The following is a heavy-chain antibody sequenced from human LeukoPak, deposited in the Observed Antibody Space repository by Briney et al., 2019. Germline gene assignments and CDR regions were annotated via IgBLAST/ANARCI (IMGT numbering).Heavy chain of an antibody. V-gene: IGHV3-66*02. CDR2: ISSGGSI. Sequence: GGSLRLSCAASGFTVSSNYMSWVRQAPGKGLEWVSVISSGGSIYYADSVKGRFTISRDNSKNTLYLQMNSLRAEDTAVYYCARDPSNPTAFDYWGQGTLVTVSS. CDR1: GFTVSSNY. D-gene: IGHD6-6*01. J-gene: IGHJ4*02. CDR3: ARDPSNPTAFDY.